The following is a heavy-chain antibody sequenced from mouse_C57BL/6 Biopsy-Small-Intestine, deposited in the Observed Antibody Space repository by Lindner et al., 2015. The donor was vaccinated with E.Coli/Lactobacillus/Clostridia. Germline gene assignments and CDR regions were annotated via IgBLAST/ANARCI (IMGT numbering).Heavy chain of an antibody. CDR1: GYTFTTFW. J-gene: IGHJ4*01. CDR2: INPSSGYS. V-gene: IGHV1-7*01. D-gene: IGHD3-1*01. Sequence: VQLQESGAELAKPGASVKLSCKASGYTFTTFWMHWIKQRPGQGLEWIGFINPSSGYSEYNQKFKDKATLTADKLSSTAYMQVSSLTYGDSAVYYCARSGAFRSMDYWGQGSSVTVSS. CDR3: ARSGAFRSMDY.